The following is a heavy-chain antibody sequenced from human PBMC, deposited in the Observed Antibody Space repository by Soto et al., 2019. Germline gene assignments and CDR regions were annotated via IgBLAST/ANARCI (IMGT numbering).Heavy chain of an antibody. CDR2: IYPDDSHI. Sequence: GESLKISCKSSGYIFTSYWIAWVRQMPGKGLEWMGIIYPDDSHIRYSPSFQGQVTISADKSISTAYLQWSSLKASDTAMYYCARREMATSHFDYWGQGTLVTVSS. V-gene: IGHV5-51*01. CDR1: GYIFTSYW. D-gene: IGHD5-12*01. CDR3: ARREMATSHFDY. J-gene: IGHJ4*02.